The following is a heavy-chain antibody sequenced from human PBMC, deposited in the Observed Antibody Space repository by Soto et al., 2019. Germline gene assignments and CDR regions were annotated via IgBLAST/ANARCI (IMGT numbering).Heavy chain of an antibody. CDR1: GFSLSTSGVG. D-gene: IGHD2-15*01. J-gene: IGHJ4*02. CDR2: IYWNDDK. V-gene: IGHV2-5*01. Sequence: GSGPTLVNPTQTLTLTCTFSGFSLSTSGVGVGWIRQPPGKALEWLALIYWNDDKRYSPSLKSRLTITKDTSKNQVVLTMTNMDPVDTATYYCAHIPCSGGSCSDIYYFDYWGQGTLVTVSS. CDR3: AHIPCSGGSCSDIYYFDY.